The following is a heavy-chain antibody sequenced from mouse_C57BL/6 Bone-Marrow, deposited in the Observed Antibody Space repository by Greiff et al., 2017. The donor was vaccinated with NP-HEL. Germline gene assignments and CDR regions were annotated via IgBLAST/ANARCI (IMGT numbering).Heavy chain of an antibody. CDR3: ARKDLYYFEY. V-gene: IGHV1-42*01. CDR2: INPSTGGS. J-gene: IGHJ2*01. CDR1: GYSFTGYY. Sequence: VQLQQSGPELVKPGASVKISCKASGYSFTGYYMNWVKQSPEKSLEWIGEINPSTGGSTYNQKFKAKATLTVDKSSSTVYMQLKSQTSEDSAVYYCARKDLYYFEYWGQGTTLTVSS.